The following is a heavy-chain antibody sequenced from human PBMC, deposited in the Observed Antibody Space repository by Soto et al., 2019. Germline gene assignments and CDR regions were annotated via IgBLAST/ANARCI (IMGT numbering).Heavy chain of an antibody. V-gene: IGHV1-2*02. CDR1: GYTFTGHF. D-gene: IGHD4-4*01. CDR2: INPKLGVT. J-gene: IGHJ4*02. Sequence: ASVKVSCKASGYTFTGHFLHWVRQAPGQGLEWMGWINPKLGVTNYAQNFQGRVTMTRDTPIDTAYMELTRLRSDDTAIYYGALIEMTTIAWGQGSLVTSPQ. CDR3: ALIEMTTIA.